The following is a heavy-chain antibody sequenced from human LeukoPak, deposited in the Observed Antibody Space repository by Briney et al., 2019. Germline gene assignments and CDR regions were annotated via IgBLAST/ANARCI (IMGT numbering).Heavy chain of an antibody. Sequence: GGSLRLSCAASGFTFSSYGMHWVRQAPGKGLEWVAFIRYDGSNKYYADSVKGRFTISRDNSKNTLYLQMNSLRAEDTAVYYCAREEGSGYYNWFDPWGQGTLVTVSS. V-gene: IGHV3-30*02. CDR2: IRYDGSNK. CDR1: GFTFSSYG. D-gene: IGHD3-22*01. CDR3: AREEGSGYYNWFDP. J-gene: IGHJ5*02.